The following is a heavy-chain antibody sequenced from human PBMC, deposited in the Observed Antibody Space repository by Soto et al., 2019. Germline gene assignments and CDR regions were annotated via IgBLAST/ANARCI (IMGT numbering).Heavy chain of an antibody. Sequence: SETLSLTCTVSGGSISSYYWSWIRQPPGKGLEWIGYIYYSGSTNYNPSLKSRVTISVDTSKNQFSLKLSSVTAADTAVYYCARVVGYDILTGYYNPYNWFDPWRQGTLVTVSS. J-gene: IGHJ5*02. CDR3: ARVVGYDILTGYYNPYNWFDP. D-gene: IGHD3-9*01. CDR1: GGSISSYY. V-gene: IGHV4-59*01. CDR2: IYYSGST.